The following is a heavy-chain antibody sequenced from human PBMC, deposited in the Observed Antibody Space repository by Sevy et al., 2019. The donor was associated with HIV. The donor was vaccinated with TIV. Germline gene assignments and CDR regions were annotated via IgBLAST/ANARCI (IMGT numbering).Heavy chain of an antibody. D-gene: IGHD3-10*01. CDR2: INPNSGGT. Sequence: ASVKVSCKASGHTFTGYYMHWVRQAPGQGLEWMGWINPNSGGTNYAQKFQGRVTMTRDTSISTAYMELSRLRSDDTAVYYCARDYYGSGSYNWFDPWGQGTLVTVSS. V-gene: IGHV1-2*02. CDR3: ARDYYGSGSYNWFDP. J-gene: IGHJ5*02. CDR1: GHTFTGYY.